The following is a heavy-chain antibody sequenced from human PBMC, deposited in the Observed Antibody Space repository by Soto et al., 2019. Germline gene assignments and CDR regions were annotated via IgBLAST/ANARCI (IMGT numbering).Heavy chain of an antibody. D-gene: IGHD5-12*01. CDR1: GYTLTELS. Sequence: ASVKVSCKVSGYTLTELSMHWVRQAPGKGLEWMGGFDPEDGETIYAQKFQGRVTMTEDTSTDKAYMELSSLRSEDTAVYYCATIWGARDVIVATCTHYCGEGTMLTFYS. V-gene: IGHV1-24*01. CDR2: FDPEDGET. J-gene: IGHJ4*02. CDR3: ATIWGARDVIVATCTHY.